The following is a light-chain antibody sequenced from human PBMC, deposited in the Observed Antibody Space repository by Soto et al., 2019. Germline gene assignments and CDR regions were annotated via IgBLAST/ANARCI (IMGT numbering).Light chain of an antibody. CDR3: HQYNNYPGT. J-gene: IGKJ1*01. CDR2: KAS. V-gene: IGKV1-5*03. CDR1: QTISSW. Sequence: DIQMTQSPSTLSGSVGDRVTITCRASQTISSWLAWYQQKPGKAPKLLIYKASTLKSGVPSRFSGSGSGTEFTLTISSLQPDDFATYYCHQYNNYPGTFGQGTKVDIK.